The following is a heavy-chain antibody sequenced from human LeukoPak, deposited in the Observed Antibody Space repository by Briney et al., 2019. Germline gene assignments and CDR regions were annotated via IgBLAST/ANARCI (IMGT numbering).Heavy chain of an antibody. CDR3: ARDHSSSSEDY. CDR1: GGSISTYY. J-gene: IGHJ4*02. Sequence: SETLSLTCTVSGGSISTYYWSWIRQPPGKGLEWIGYVYYSGSTNYNPSLKSRVTISADTSKNQFSLRLSSVTAADTAVYYCARDHSSSSEDYWGQGTLVTVSS. V-gene: IGHV4-59*01. D-gene: IGHD6-13*01. CDR2: VYYSGST.